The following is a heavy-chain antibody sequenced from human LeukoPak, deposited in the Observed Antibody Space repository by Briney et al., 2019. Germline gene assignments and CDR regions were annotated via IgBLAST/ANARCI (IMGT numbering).Heavy chain of an antibody. CDR2: IYYSGST. J-gene: IGHJ4*02. V-gene: IGHV4-59*01. D-gene: IGHD3-3*01. CDR1: GGSISSYY. Sequence: SETLSLTCTVSGGSISSYYWSWIRQPPGKGLEWIGYIYYSGSTNYNPSLKSRVTISIDTSKNQFSLKLSSVTAADTAVYYCVRRFGLWGRGTLVTVSS. CDR3: VRRFGL.